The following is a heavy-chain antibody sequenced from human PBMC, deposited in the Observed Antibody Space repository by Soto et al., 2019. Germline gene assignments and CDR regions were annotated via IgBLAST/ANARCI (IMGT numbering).Heavy chain of an antibody. Sequence: EVQLLESGGGLVQPGGSLRLSCAASGFTFSSYAITWVRQAPGKGLEWVSVISGSGDRTYYADSVKGRFTISRDNSKNTLYLQMNSLRAEDTAVYYCASGRGRYFYYGMDVWGQGTTVTDSS. V-gene: IGHV3-23*01. J-gene: IGHJ6*02. CDR2: ISGSGDRT. CDR1: GFTFSSYA. CDR3: ASGRGRYFYYGMDV. D-gene: IGHD1-26*01.